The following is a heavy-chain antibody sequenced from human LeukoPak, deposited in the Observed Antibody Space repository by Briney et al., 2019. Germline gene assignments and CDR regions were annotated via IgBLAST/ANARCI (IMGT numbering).Heavy chain of an antibody. D-gene: IGHD3-10*01. V-gene: IGHV3-74*01. Sequence: GGSLRLSCAASGFTFSSYSMNWVRQAPGKGLEWVSCINTDGSGTTYADSVKGRFTISRDNAKNTLYLQMNGLRAEDTAVYYCTRAYDSGTYSSFDYWGQGTLVTVTS. CDR1: GFTFSSYS. CDR3: TRAYDSGTYSSFDY. J-gene: IGHJ4*02. CDR2: INTDGSGT.